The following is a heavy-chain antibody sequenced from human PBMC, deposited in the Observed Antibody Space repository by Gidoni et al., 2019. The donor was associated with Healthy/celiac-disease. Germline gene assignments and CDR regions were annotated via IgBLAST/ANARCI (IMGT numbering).Heavy chain of an antibody. J-gene: IGHJ4*01. V-gene: IGHV4-61*02. D-gene: IGHD2-15*01. Sequence: QGQLQELGPGLVKPLPTLYLNCTVPGGFISSGSYYWSWMRQPAGKGLEWIGRIYTSGRTNYNPSLKSRVTISVDTSKNQFSLKLSSVTAADTAVYYCARDYCSGGSCYQLDYWGHGTLVTVSS. CDR3: ARDYCSGGSCYQLDY. CDR1: GGFISSGSYY. CDR2: IYTSGRT.